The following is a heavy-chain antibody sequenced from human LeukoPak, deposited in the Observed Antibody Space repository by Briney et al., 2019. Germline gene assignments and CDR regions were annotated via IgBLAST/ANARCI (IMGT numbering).Heavy chain of an antibody. D-gene: IGHD6-19*01. J-gene: IGHJ4*02. Sequence: ASVKVSFKASGYTFTSYYMHWVRQAPGQGLEWMGIINPSGGSTSYAQKFQGRVTMTRDTSTSTVYMELSSLRSEDTAVYYCARESIAVADPAYYFDYWGQGTLVTVSS. V-gene: IGHV1-46*01. CDR3: ARESIAVADPAYYFDY. CDR1: GYTFTSYY. CDR2: INPSGGST.